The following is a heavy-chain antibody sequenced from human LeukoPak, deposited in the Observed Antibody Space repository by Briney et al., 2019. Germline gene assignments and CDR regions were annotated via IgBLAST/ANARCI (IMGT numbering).Heavy chain of an antibody. CDR3: ARGSITVVPAFDI. CDR2: IYYTGST. CDR1: GGSLSAYY. D-gene: IGHD4-23*01. V-gene: IGHV4-59*08. Sequence: PSETLSLTCTVSGGSLSAYYWSWIRQPPGKGLEWIACIYYTGSTNYNPSLKSRGTMSVYTSKNQFSLRLTSVTAADTAVYSCARGSITVVPAFDIWGQGTVVTVSS. J-gene: IGHJ3*02.